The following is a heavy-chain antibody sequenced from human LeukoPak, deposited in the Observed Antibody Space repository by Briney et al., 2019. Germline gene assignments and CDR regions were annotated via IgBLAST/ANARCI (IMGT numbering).Heavy chain of an antibody. CDR2: INHSGST. D-gene: IGHD6-6*01. V-gene: IGHV4-34*01. J-gene: IGHJ4*02. Sequence: SETLSLTCAVYGGSFSGYYWSWIRQPPGKGLEWIGEINHSGSTNYNPSLKSRVTISVDTSKNQFSLKLSSVTAADTAVYYCARGLRGVLSSSYDYWGQGTLVTVSS. CDR1: GGSFSGYY. CDR3: ARGLRGVLSSSYDY.